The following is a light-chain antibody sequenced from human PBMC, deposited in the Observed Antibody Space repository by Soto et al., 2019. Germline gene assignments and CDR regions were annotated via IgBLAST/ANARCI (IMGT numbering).Light chain of an antibody. CDR2: GAS. J-gene: IGKJ2*01. V-gene: IGKV3-20*01. Sequence: EIVLTQSPGTLSLSPGERATLSCRASQSVSSSYLAWYQQNPGQAPRLLIYGASSRATGITDRFSGSGSGTDFTLTISRLEPEDFAVYYCQQYGSSPGTFGQGTKLEIK. CDR1: QSVSSSY. CDR3: QQYGSSPGT.